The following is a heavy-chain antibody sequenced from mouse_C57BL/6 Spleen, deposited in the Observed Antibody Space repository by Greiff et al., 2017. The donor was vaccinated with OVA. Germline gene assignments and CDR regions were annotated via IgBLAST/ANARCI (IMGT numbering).Heavy chain of an antibody. CDR1: GFTFSSYA. V-gene: IGHV5-9-1*02. CDR3: TRVDDYDGRAWFAY. J-gene: IGHJ3*01. D-gene: IGHD2-4*01. CDR2: ISSGGDYI. Sequence: EVKLVESGEGLVKPGGSLKLSCAASGFTFSSYAMSWVRQTPEKRLEWVAYISSGGDYIYYADTVKGRFTISRDNARNTLYLQMSSLKSEDTAMYYCTRVDDYDGRAWFAYWGQGTLVTVSA.